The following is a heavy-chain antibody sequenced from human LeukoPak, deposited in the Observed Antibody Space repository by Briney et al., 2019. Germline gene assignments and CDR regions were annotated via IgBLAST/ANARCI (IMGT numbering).Heavy chain of an antibody. CDR1: GFTFSSYG. Sequence: PGRSLRLSCAASGFTFSSYGMHWVRQAPGKGLEWVAVISYDGSNKYYADSVKGRFTISRDNSKNTLYLQMNSLRAEDTAVYYCANMPYSYDFWKFMDVWGKGTTVTVSS. J-gene: IGHJ6*04. CDR3: ANMPYSYDFWKFMDV. D-gene: IGHD3-3*01. V-gene: IGHV3-30*18. CDR2: ISYDGSNK.